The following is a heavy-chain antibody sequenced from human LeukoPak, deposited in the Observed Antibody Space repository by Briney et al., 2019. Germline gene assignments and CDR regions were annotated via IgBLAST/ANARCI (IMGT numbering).Heavy chain of an antibody. CDR3: AREASAMIVVAYYFDY. J-gene: IGHJ4*02. CDR2: IIPIFGTA. CDR1: GGTFSSYA. V-gene: IGHV1-69*15. D-gene: IGHD3-22*01. Sequence: SVKVSCKASGGTFSSYAISWVRQAPGQGLEWMGRIIPIFGTANYAQKFQGRVTITSDESTSTAYMELSSLRSEDTAVYYCAREASAMIVVAYYFDYWGQGTLVTVSS.